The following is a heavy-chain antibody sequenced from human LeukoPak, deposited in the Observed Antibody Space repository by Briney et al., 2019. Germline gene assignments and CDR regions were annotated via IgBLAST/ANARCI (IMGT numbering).Heavy chain of an antibody. Sequence: SETLSLTCAVYGGSFSGYYWSWIRQPPRKGLEWIGEINHSGSTNYNPSLKSRVTISVDTSKNQFSLKLSSVTAADTAVYYCARGSRYYGSGSWFDPWGQGTLVTVSS. J-gene: IGHJ5*02. V-gene: IGHV4-34*01. CDR1: GGSFSGYY. CDR2: INHSGST. CDR3: ARGSRYYGSGSWFDP. D-gene: IGHD3-10*01.